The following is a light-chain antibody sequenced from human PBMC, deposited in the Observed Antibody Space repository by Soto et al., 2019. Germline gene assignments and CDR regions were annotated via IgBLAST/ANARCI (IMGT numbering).Light chain of an antibody. Sequence: QSVLTQPASVSGSPGQSITISCTGTSSDVGGYNYVSWYQQHPGKAPKLMIYDVSNRPSGVSNRFSGYKSGNTASLTISGLQAEDEADYYCSSYTISSTLLFGTGTKLTV. J-gene: IGLJ1*01. CDR2: DVS. V-gene: IGLV2-14*01. CDR3: SSYTISSTLL. CDR1: SSDVGGYNY.